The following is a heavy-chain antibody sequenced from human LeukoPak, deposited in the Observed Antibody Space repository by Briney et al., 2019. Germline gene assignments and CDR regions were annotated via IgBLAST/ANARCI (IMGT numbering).Heavy chain of an antibody. CDR1: GYTFTAYY. V-gene: IGHV1-2*02. D-gene: IGHD3-22*01. J-gene: IGHJ4*02. Sequence: ASVKVSCKASGYTFTAYYVHWVRQAPGQGLEWMGWITPNSGGTKYAQKFQGRVTMTRDTSISTAYMELSGLRSDDTAVYYCARDYYDSSGYFGYWGQGTLVTVSS. CDR2: ITPNSGGT. CDR3: ARDYYDSSGYFGY.